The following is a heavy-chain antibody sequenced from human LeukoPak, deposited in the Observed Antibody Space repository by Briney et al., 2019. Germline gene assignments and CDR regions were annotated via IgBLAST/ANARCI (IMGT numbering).Heavy chain of an antibody. J-gene: IGHJ4*02. CDR2: IRSKAFGGTT. V-gene: IGHV3-49*03. Sequence: GGSLRLSCTASGFTFGDYAMSWFRQAPGKGLEWVGFIRSKAFGGTTEYAASVKGRFTISRDDSKSIAYLQMNSLKTEDTAVYYCTTRAAAGTIFDYWGQGTLVTVSS. D-gene: IGHD6-13*01. CDR1: GFTFGDYA. CDR3: TTRAAAGTIFDY.